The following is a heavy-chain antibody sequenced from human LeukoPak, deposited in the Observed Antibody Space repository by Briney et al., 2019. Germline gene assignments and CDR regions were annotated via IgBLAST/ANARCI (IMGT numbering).Heavy chain of an antibody. CDR3: ARESEAAGTYYLDH. J-gene: IGHJ4*02. D-gene: IGHD6-25*01. CDR1: GFTFSEYC. CDR2: IHKDGHNT. V-gene: IGHV3-74*01. Sequence: GGSLTLSCPASGFTFSEYCMHWVRQAPGKGLMWVSRIHKDGHNTWYADSVKGRFTISRDNAENTVYLQLNSLRVEDTAVYYCARESEAAGTYYLDHWGQGNLVTVSS.